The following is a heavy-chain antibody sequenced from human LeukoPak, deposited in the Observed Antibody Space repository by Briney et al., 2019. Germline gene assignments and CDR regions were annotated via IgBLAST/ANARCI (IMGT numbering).Heavy chain of an antibody. V-gene: IGHV4-4*07. CDR2: IYSSGRT. CDR1: AALTSNFF. CDR3: ARAPAGCGGTCSFDY. Sequence: SQTLSLTCTVSAALTSNFFWSWVRQPAGKGLEWIGRIYSSGRTNYNPSLKSRVTLSIATSNNQFSLKLTSVTAADTASYYCARAPAGCGGTCSFDYWGQGTLVTVSS. J-gene: IGHJ4*02. D-gene: IGHD2-15*01.